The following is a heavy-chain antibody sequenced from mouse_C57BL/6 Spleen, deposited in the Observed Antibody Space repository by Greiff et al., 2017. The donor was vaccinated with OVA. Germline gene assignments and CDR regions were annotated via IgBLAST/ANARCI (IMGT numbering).Heavy chain of an antibody. CDR1: GYAFSSSW. V-gene: IGHV1-82*01. CDR3: AKLTGSFAY. D-gene: IGHD4-1*01. CDR2: IYPGDGDT. J-gene: IGHJ3*01. Sequence: QVQLQQSGPELVKPGASVKISCKASGYAFSSSWMNWVKQRPGKGLEWIGRIYPGDGDTNYNGKFKGKATLTADKSSSTASMQLSSLTSEDSAVYCCAKLTGSFAYWGQGTPVTVSA.